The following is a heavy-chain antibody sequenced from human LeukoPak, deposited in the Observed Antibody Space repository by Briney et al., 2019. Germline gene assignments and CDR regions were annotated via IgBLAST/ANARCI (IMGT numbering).Heavy chain of an antibody. Sequence: PSETLSLTCGVYNGSFSGYYWSWIRQTPGKGLEWIGEINQSGSTKYNPSLKSRVTISIDTSKNQFSLKLSSVTAADTAVYYCARGRYGGYFDCWGQGTLVTVSS. CDR1: NGSFSGYY. V-gene: IGHV4-34*01. J-gene: IGHJ4*02. CDR2: INQSGST. CDR3: ARGRYGGYFDC. D-gene: IGHD4-23*01.